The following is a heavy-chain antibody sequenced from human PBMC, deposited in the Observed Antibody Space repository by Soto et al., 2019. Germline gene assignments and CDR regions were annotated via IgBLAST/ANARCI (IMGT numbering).Heavy chain of an antibody. J-gene: IGHJ4*02. D-gene: IGHD6-19*01. Sequence: ASVKVSCKASGGAFSSYAISWVRQAPGQGLEWMGWINPNSGGTNYAQKFQGWVTMTRDTSISTAYMELSRLRSDDTAVYYCAREQRRSGWYQNWGQGTLVTVSS. CDR2: INPNSGGT. CDR3: AREQRRSGWYQN. CDR1: GGAFSSYA. V-gene: IGHV1-2*04.